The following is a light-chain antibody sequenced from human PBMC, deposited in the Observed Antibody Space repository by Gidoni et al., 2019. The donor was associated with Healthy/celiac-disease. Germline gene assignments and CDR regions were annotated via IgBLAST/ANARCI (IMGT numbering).Light chain of an antibody. CDR3: SSYTSSSTLV. CDR2: EVS. CDR1: SSDVGGYNY. J-gene: IGLJ2*01. V-gene: IGLV2-14*01. Sequence: QSALTQPASVSGSRGQSITISCTGTSSDVGGYNYVPWYQQHTGKAPKLMIYEVSNRPSGVSNRFSGSRSGNTASLTISGLQAEDEADYYGSSYTSSSTLVFGGGTKLTVL.